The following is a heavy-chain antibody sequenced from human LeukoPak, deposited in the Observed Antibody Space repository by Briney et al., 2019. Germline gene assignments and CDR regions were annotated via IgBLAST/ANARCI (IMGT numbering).Heavy chain of an antibody. Sequence: GSLSPSRAASGFTFSSYEMNWVRQAPGKGLEWVSYISSSGSTIYYADSVKGRPTISRDNAKNSLYLQMNSLRAEDTAVYYCARVQAPTYDSSGYSSSGGEGPLATVSS. D-gene: IGHD3-22*01. V-gene: IGHV3-48*03. J-gene: IGHJ4*02. CDR1: GFTFSSYE. CDR2: ISSSGSTI. CDR3: ARVQAPTYDSSGYSSS.